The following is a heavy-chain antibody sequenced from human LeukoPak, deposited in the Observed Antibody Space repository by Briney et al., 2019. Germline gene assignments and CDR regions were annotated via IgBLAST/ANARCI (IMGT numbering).Heavy chain of an antibody. J-gene: IGHJ6*02. V-gene: IGHV3-30-3*01. Sequence: PGGSLRLSCAASGFTFSSYAMHWVRQAPGKGLEWVAVISYDGSNKYYADSVKGQFTISRDNSKNTLYLQMNSLRAEDTAVYYCARYAPDYYYYYGMDVWGQGTTVTVSS. CDR3: ARYAPDYYYYYGMDV. CDR2: ISYDGSNK. CDR1: GFTFSSYA.